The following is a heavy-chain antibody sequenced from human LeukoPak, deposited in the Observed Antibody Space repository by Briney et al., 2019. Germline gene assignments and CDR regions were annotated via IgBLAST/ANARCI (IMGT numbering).Heavy chain of an antibody. D-gene: IGHD6-25*01. V-gene: IGHV4-59*08. CDR3: ARIAAAATGYNWFDP. CDR1: GGSISTYY. Sequence: KYSETLSLTCAVSGGSISTYYWNWIRQPPGKGLEWIGYIYNTGSTIYNPSLKSRVTISVDTSKNQFSLRLSSVTAADTAVYYCARIAAAATGYNWFDPWGQGTLVTVSS. CDR2: IYNTGST. J-gene: IGHJ5*02.